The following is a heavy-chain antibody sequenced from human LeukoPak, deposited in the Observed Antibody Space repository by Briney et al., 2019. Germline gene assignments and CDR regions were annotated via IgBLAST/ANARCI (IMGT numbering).Heavy chain of an antibody. V-gene: IGHV3-53*01. CDR3: ARGGLSGSSSTFDY. J-gene: IGHJ4*02. D-gene: IGHD6-13*01. CDR2: IYSGGNT. CDR1: GFTVSSNY. Sequence: GGCPRLSCAASGFTVSSNYMSWVRQAPGKGLEWVSVIYSGGNTYYADCVKGRFTISRDNSKNTLFLQMNSLRAEDTAVYYCARGGLSGSSSTFDYWGQETLVTPSS.